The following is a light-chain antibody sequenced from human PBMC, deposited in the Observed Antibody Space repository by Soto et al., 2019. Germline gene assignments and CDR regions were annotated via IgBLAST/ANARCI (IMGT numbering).Light chain of an antibody. J-gene: IGKJ2*01. CDR1: QSVSSY. Sequence: EIVLTQSPGTLSLSPGERATLSCRASQSVSSYLAWCQQKPGQTPRLLIYGASNRATGIPDRFGGSGSGTDFTLTISRLEPEDFAVYYCQQYGNSPYTFGQGTKLEIK. CDR3: QQYGNSPYT. CDR2: GAS. V-gene: IGKV3-20*01.